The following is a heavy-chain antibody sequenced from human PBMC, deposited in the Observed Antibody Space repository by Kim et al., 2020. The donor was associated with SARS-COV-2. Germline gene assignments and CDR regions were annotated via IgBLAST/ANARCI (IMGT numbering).Heavy chain of an antibody. CDR3: ARRPYPTGWFDP. J-gene: IGHJ5*02. V-gene: IGHV1-18*01. D-gene: IGHD4-17*01. Sequence: NYAQKLQGRVTMTPDTSTSTAYMELRSLRSDDTAVYYCARRPYPTGWFDPWGQGTLVTVSS.